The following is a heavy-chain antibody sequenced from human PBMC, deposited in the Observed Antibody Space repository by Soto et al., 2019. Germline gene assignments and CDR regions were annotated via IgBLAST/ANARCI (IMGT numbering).Heavy chain of an antibody. Sequence: GGSLRLSCAASGFTFSSYAMSWVRQAPGKGLEWVSAISGSGGSTYYADSVKGRFTISRDNSKNTLYLQMNSLRAEDTAVYYCAKWKKYSGYDLLENWFDPWGQGTLVTVS. D-gene: IGHD5-12*01. J-gene: IGHJ5*02. CDR1: GFTFSSYA. CDR3: AKWKKYSGYDLLENWFDP. V-gene: IGHV3-23*01. CDR2: ISGSGGST.